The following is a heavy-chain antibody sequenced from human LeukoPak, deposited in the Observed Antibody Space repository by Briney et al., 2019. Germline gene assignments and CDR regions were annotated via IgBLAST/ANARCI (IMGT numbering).Heavy chain of an antibody. CDR2: MNPNSGNT. D-gene: IGHD3-3*01. Sequence: ASVKVSCKASGYTFTSYDINWVRQATGQGLKWMGWMNPNSGNTGYAQKFQGRVTMTRNTSISTAYMELSSLRSEDTAVYYCARVVPAAIPRGFWSGYYDYYFDYWGQGTLVTVSS. CDR3: ARVVPAAIPRGFWSGYYDYYFDY. V-gene: IGHV1-8*01. J-gene: IGHJ4*02. CDR1: GYTFTSYD.